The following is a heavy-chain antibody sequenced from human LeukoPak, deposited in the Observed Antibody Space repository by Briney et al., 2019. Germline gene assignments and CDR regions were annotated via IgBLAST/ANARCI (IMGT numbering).Heavy chain of an antibody. J-gene: IGHJ4*02. D-gene: IGHD3-9*01. V-gene: IGHV4-38-2*02. Sequence: SETLSLTCTVSGYSISSGYYWGWIRQPPGKGLEWIGSIYHSGSTYYNPSLKSRVTISVDTSKNQFSLKLSSVTAADTAVYYCARGDYILTGYSYFDYWGQGTLVTVPS. CDR3: ARGDYILTGYSYFDY. CDR2: IYHSGST. CDR1: GYSISSGYY.